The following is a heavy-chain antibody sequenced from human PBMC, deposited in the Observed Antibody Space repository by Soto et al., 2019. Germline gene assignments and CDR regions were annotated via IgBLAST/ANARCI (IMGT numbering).Heavy chain of an antibody. CDR2: IYYIGST. CDR3: ARTYYDILTGIDP. V-gene: IGHV4-31*03. J-gene: IGHJ5*02. Sequence: SETLSLTCTVSGGSISSGGYYWSWIRQHPGKGLEWIGYIYYIGSTYYNPSLKSRVTISVDTSKNQFSLKLSSVTAADTAVYYCARTYYDILTGIDPWGQGTLVTVSS. CDR1: GGSISSGGYY. D-gene: IGHD3-9*01.